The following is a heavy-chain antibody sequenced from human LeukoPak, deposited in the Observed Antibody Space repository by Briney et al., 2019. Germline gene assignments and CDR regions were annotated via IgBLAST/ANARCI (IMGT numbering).Heavy chain of an antibody. CDR2: MYHSGST. Sequence: SETLSLTCAVSGYSISSGHYWGWLRQPPGKGLEWIGSMYHSGSTYHNPSLKSRVTISVDTSKNQFSLNLSSVTAADTAVYYCARVRYIYGYYFDYWGQGTLVTVSS. CDR3: ARVRYIYGYYFDY. CDR1: GYSISSGHY. D-gene: IGHD5-18*01. V-gene: IGHV4-38-2*01. J-gene: IGHJ4*02.